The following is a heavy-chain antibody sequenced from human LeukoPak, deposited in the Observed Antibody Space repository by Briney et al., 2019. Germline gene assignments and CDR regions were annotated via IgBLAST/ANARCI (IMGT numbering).Heavy chain of an antibody. D-gene: IGHD6-19*01. J-gene: IGHJ6*03. CDR3: ARSEQFPYYMDV. V-gene: IGHV1-2*02. Sequence: ASVKVSCKASGYTFTGYYMHWVRQAPGQGLEWMGWINPNSGVTNYAQKFQGRVTMTRDTSISTAHMELSRLRSDDTAVYYCARSEQFPYYMDVWGKGTTVTVSS. CDR2: INPNSGVT. CDR1: GYTFTGYY.